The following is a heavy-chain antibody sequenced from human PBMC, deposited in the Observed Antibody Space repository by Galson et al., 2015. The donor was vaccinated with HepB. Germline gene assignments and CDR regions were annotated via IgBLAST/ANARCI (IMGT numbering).Heavy chain of an antibody. CDR3: ARILGYCSGGSCYQAEGQFDY. J-gene: IGHJ4*02. Sequence: SLRLSCAASGFTFSSYAMSWVRQAPGKGLEWVSAISGSGGSTYYADSVKGRFTISRDNSKNTLYLQMNSLRAEDTAVYYYARILGYCSGGSCYQAEGQFDYWGQGTLVTVSS. D-gene: IGHD2-15*01. V-gene: IGHV3-23*01. CDR2: ISGSGGST. CDR1: GFTFSSYA.